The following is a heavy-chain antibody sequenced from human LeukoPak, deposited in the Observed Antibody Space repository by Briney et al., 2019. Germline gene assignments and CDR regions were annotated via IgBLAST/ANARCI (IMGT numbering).Heavy chain of an antibody. J-gene: IGHJ2*01. Sequence: SETLSLTCTVSGGSISGYYWSWIRQPPGKGLEWIGYIYYSGSTNYNPSLKSRVTISVDTSKNQFSLKLSSVTAADTAVYYCARGATYVWGSYRYGGNWYFDLWGRGTLVTVSS. CDR1: GGSISGYY. D-gene: IGHD3-16*02. V-gene: IGHV4-59*01. CDR3: ARGATYVWGSYRYGGNWYFDL. CDR2: IYYSGST.